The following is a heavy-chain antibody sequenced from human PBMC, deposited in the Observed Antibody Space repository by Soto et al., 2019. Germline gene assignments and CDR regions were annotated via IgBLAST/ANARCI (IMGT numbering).Heavy chain of an antibody. CDR1: GFTFSDDY. V-gene: IGHV3-11*01. Sequence: GGSLRLSCAASGFTFSDDYMIWIRQAGGKGLEWVSYISYSGSNIYYADSVKGRFTISRDNAKNSLYLQMNRLGAEDTAVYYCARDNLAFDIWGQGTMVTVSS. CDR3: ARDNLAFDI. J-gene: IGHJ3*02. CDR2: ISYSGSNI.